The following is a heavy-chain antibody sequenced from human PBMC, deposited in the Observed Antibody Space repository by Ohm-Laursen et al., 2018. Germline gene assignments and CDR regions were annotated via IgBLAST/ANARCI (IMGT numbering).Heavy chain of an antibody. CDR2: ISWNSGSI. CDR1: GFTFDDYT. CDR3: ARSKLGY. J-gene: IGHJ4*02. D-gene: IGHD3-22*01. V-gene: IGHV3-9*01. Sequence: SLRLSCSASGFTFDDYTMHWVRQAPGKGLEWVSGISWNSGSIGQADSVKGRFTISRDNAKNSLYLQMNSLRAEDTAVYYCARSKLGYWGQGTLVTVSS.